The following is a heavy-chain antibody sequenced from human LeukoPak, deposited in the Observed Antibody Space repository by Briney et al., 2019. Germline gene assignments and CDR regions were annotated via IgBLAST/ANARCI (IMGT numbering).Heavy chain of an antibody. V-gene: IGHV3-30*18. CDR3: AKDSRPDY. D-gene: IGHD6-6*01. CDR1: GFTFSSYG. J-gene: IGHJ4*02. Sequence: GGSLRLSCAASGFTFSSYGMHWVRQAPGKGLEWVAVISYDGSNKYYADSVKGRFTISRDNSKNTLYLQMNSLRAEDTAVYYCAKDSRPDYWGQGTLVTVSS. CDR2: ISYDGSNK.